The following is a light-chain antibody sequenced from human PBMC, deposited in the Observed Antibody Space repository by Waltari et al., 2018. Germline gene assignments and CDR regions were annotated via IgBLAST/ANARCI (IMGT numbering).Light chain of an antibody. Sequence: IQMTQSPSTLSASVGDRVTITCRASQSTNKALAWYQQKPGKAPKLLIYKASSLESGVSSRLSGSGSGTEFTLTISSLQTDDYGTHFCQHSNSYYTFGQGTKLEIK. CDR1: QSTNKA. CDR2: KAS. J-gene: IGKJ2*01. V-gene: IGKV1-5*03. CDR3: QHSNSYYT.